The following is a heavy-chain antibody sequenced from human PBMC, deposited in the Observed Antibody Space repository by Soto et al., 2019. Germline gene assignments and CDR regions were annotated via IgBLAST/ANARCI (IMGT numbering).Heavy chain of an antibody. Sequence: QVQLVQSGAEVKKPGASVKVSCKASGYTFTRYDIKRVRQATGQGLEWMGWMNPSTGSTGFAQKFQGRVTMISNTSISTAYLELSSLTSEDTAVYYCARGRLVAGTVDYWGQGTLVTVSS. CDR1: GYTFTRYD. CDR2: MNPSTGST. J-gene: IGHJ4*02. D-gene: IGHD6-19*01. V-gene: IGHV1-8*01. CDR3: ARGRLVAGTVDY.